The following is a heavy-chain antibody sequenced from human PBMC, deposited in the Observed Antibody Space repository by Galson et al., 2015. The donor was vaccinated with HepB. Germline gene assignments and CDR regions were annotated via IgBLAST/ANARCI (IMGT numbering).Heavy chain of an antibody. Sequence: SETLSLTCTVSGGSISSYYWSWIRQPPGKGLEWIGYIYYSGSTNYNPSLKSRVTISVDTSKNQFSLKLSSVTAADTAVYYCARAPSGTGIQYFDYWGQGTLVTVSS. CDR1: GGSISSYY. CDR2: IYYSGST. D-gene: IGHD5-18*01. J-gene: IGHJ4*02. CDR3: ARAPSGTGIQYFDY. V-gene: IGHV4-59*01.